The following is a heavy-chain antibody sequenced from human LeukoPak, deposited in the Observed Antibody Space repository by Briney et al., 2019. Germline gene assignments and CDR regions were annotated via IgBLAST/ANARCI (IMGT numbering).Heavy chain of an antibody. Sequence: GGSLRLSCAASGFTFSSYATSWVRQAPGKGLEWVSAISGSGGSTYYADSVKGRFTISRDNSKNTLYLQMNSLRAEDTAVYYCAKYFTREYSSGWYGTWGQGTLVTVSS. CDR2: ISGSGGST. V-gene: IGHV3-23*01. J-gene: IGHJ5*02. CDR3: AKYFTREYSSGWYGT. CDR1: GFTFSSYA. D-gene: IGHD6-19*01.